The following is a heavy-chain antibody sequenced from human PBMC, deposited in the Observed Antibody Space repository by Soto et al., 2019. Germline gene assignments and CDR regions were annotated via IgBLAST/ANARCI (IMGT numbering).Heavy chain of an antibody. V-gene: IGHV1-69*13. CDR2: IIPIFGTA. CDR3: ARGSANPYYYYYGMDV. CDR1: GGTFSSYA. J-gene: IGHJ6*02. Sequence: SVKVSCKASGGTFSSYAISWVRQAPGQGLEWMGGIIPIFGTANYAQKFQGRVTITADESTSTAYMELSSLRSEDTAVYYCARGSANPYYYYYGMDVWGQGTTVTVSS.